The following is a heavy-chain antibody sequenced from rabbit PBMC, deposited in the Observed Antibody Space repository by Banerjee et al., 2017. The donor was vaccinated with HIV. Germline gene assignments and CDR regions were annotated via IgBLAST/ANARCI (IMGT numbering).Heavy chain of an antibody. Sequence: QSLEESGGDLVKPGASLTLTCTASGIDFSSSYYICWVRQAPGKGLEYIGCIYAGSRDTTYYASWAKGRFTISKTSSTTVTLQMTSLTAADTATYFCARDLAGVIGWNFNLWGQGTLVTVS. CDR2: IYAGSRDTT. D-gene: IGHD4-1*01. V-gene: IGHV1S40*01. CDR1: GIDFSSSYY. J-gene: IGHJ4*01. CDR3: ARDLAGVIGWNFNL.